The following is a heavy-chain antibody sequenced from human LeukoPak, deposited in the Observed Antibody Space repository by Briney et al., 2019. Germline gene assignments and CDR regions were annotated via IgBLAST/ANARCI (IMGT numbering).Heavy chain of an antibody. V-gene: IGHV3-53*01. CDR2: IYSGGST. Sequence: GGSLRLSCAASGFTVSSNYMSWVRQAPGKGVEWVSVIYSGGSTYYADSVKGRFTIYRDNSKNTLYLQINSLRAEDTAVYYCARGRSKDYYYMDVWGKGTTVTVSS. J-gene: IGHJ6*03. CDR1: GFTVSSNY. CDR3: ARGRSKDYYYMDV.